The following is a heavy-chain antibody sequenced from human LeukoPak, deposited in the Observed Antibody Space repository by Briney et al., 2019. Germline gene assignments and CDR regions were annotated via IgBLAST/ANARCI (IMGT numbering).Heavy chain of an antibody. CDR3: AREIVGGFNPGAY. CDR2: IHRSGST. D-gene: IGHD1-14*01. J-gene: IGHJ4*02. Sequence: PSETLSLTCTVSPDSTTSNFWSWVRQPPGKGLEWIGEIHRSGSTNYNPSLQSRVTISIDRSMNQIALELSSVTAADTAVYYCAREIVGGFNPGAYWGQGTLVTVSS. V-gene: IGHV4-4*02. CDR1: PDSTTSNF.